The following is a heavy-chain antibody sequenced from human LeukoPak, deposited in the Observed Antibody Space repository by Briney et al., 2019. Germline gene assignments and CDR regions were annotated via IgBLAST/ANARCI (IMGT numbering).Heavy chain of an antibody. CDR2: IKSKSYGATT. CDR3: ATDNGGESGFDY. CDR1: GFTFSNAW. D-gene: IGHD2-8*01. Sequence: GGSLRLSCAASGFTFSNAWMSWVRQAPGKGLEWVGRIKSKSYGATTDYAAHVKGRFTISRDDSKNTLYLQMNSLKTEDTAVYYCATDNGGESGFDYWGQGTLVTVSS. V-gene: IGHV3-15*05. J-gene: IGHJ4*02.